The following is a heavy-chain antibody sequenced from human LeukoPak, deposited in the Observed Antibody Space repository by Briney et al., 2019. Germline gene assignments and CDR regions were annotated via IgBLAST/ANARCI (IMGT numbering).Heavy chain of an antibody. CDR1: GYTFTIYY. D-gene: IGHD3-10*01. J-gene: IGHJ6*03. V-gene: IGHV1-46*01. CDR2: INPSGGST. Sequence: ASVKVSCKASGYTFTIYYIHWVRQAPGQGLEWMGLINPSGGSTNYAQKFQGRVTMTRDTSTSTVYMELSSLRSEDTAVYYCARGPRITLVRGGQWYFYMDVWGKGTTVTVSS. CDR3: ARGPRITLVRGGQWYFYMDV.